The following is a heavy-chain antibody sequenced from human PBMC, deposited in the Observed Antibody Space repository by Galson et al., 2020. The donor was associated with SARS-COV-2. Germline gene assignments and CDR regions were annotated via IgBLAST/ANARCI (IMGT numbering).Heavy chain of an antibody. V-gene: IGHV4-38-2*02. CDR3: ARQGVNMIVLVTVPGWYFDL. D-gene: IGHD3-22*01. J-gene: IGHJ2*01. Sequence: SETLSLTCTVSGYSVSTTNYWGWVLQPPGRGLEWIGRVYPSGTTYYNPSLKSRVTISVDTSKNQFSLRLDSVTAADTALYYCARQGVNMIVLVTVPGWYFDLWGRGTLVTVSS. CDR2: VYPSGTT. CDR1: GYSVSTTNY.